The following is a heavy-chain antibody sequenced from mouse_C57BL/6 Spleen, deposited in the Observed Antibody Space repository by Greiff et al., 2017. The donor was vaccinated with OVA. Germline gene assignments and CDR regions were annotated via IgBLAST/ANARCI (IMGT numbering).Heavy chain of an antibody. D-gene: IGHD2-1*01. CDR2: INPNNGGT. Sequence: DVKLQESGPELVKPGASVKIPCKASGYTFTDYNMDWVKQSHGKSLEWIGDINPNNGGTIYNQKFKGKATLTVDKSSSTAYMELRSLTSEDTAVYYCARYGNYAMDYWGQGTSVTVSS. CDR1: GYTFTDYN. V-gene: IGHV1-18*01. J-gene: IGHJ4*01. CDR3: ARYGNYAMDY.